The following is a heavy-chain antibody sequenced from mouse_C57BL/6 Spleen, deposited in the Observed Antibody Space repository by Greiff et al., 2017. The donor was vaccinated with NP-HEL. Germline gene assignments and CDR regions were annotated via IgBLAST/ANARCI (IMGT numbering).Heavy chain of an antibody. CDR1: GYAFSSSW. V-gene: IGHV1-82*01. J-gene: IGHJ1*03. CDR3: ARWGHYDGYFDV. Sequence: VQLVESGPELVKPGASVKISCKASGYAFSSSWMNWVKQRPGKGLEWIGRIYPGDGDTNYNGKFKGKATLTADKSSSTAYMQLSSLTSEDSAVYFCARWGHYDGYFDVWGTGTTVTVSS. CDR2: IYPGDGDT. D-gene: IGHD2-4*01.